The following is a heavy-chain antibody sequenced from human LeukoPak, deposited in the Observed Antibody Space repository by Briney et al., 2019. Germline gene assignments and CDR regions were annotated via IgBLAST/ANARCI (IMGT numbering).Heavy chain of an antibody. CDR3: ARDPSGWYFDY. J-gene: IGHJ4*02. CDR1: GYSISSGYY. Sequence: SETLSLTCTVSGYSISSGYYWGWIRQPPGKGLEWIGYIYYTGSTNYNPSLKSRVTISVDTSKNQFSLKLSSVTAADTAVYYCARDPSGWYFDYWGQGTLVTVSS. CDR2: IYYTGST. D-gene: IGHD6-19*01. V-gene: IGHV4-38-2*02.